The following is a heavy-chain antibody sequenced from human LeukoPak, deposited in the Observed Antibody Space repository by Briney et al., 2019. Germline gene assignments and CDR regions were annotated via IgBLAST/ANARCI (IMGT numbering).Heavy chain of an antibody. V-gene: IGHV3-30*03. CDR3: ARGGYSGYPPSN. D-gene: IGHD5-12*01. J-gene: IGHJ4*02. Sequence: GGSLRLSCAASGFTFSTYGMHWVRQAPGKGLEWVAVISYDGSNKYYADSVKGRFTISRDNSKNTLYLQMNSLRAEDTAVYYCARGGYSGYPPSNWGQGTLVTVSS. CDR2: ISYDGSNK. CDR1: GFTFSTYG.